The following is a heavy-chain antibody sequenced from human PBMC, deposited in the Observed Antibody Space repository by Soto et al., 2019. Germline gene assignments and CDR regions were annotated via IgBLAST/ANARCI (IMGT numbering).Heavy chain of an antibody. J-gene: IGHJ4*02. CDR2: IYYSGST. Sequence: QLQLHESGPGLVRPSETLSLTCAVSGGSISSSSYYWGWIRQPPGKGLEWIGSIYYSGSTSYNPSLKRRTTISVDTSKTQFSLKMRSVTAADTAVYYCLLGSGWKDFDYWGQGTLVTVSS. CDR3: LLGSGWKDFDY. CDR1: GGSISSSSYY. D-gene: IGHD3-22*01. V-gene: IGHV4-39*01.